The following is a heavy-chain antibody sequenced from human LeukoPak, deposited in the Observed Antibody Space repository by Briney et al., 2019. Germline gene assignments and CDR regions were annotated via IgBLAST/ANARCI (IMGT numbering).Heavy chain of an antibody. V-gene: IGHV3-23*01. Sequence: PGGSLRLSCAASGFTFSGHWMSWVRQAPGKGLEWVSAISGSGDSTYYADSVKGRFTISRDNSKNTLYLQMNSLRAEDTAVYYCAFNHLFDYWGQGTLVTVSS. J-gene: IGHJ4*02. CDR2: ISGSGDST. CDR1: GFTFSGHW. CDR3: AFNHLFDY. D-gene: IGHD1-14*01.